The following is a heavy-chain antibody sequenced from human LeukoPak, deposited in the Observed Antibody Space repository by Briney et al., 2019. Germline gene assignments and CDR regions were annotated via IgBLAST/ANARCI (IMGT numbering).Heavy chain of an antibody. D-gene: IGHD6-13*01. CDR2: MYGGGNT. V-gene: IGHV3-66*01. CDR3: ARDQASYSSSWYDVGYYYYYYMDV. Sequence: PGGSLRLSCAAFGFTVSTNDMTWVRQTPGKGLEWVSIMYGGGNTYYADSVKGRFTISRDNSKNTVYLEMNSLRAEDPAVYYCARDQASYSSSWYDVGYYYYYYMDVWGKGTTVTVSS. CDR1: GFTVSTND. J-gene: IGHJ6*03.